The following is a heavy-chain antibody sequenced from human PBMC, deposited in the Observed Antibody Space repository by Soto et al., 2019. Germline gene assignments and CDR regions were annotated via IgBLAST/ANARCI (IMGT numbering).Heavy chain of an antibody. D-gene: IGHD4-17*01. CDR2: INSDGSNI. CDR1: GFTFTNCW. V-gene: IGHV3-74*01. Sequence: GSLRLSCAASGFTFTNCWIHWVRQAPGKGLVWVSRINSDGSNINYADFVKGRFTISRDNAKTTVYLQMNSLRAEDTAVYFCASTATRFYGDYNWGQGALVTVSS. J-gene: IGHJ4*02. CDR3: ASTATRFYGDYN.